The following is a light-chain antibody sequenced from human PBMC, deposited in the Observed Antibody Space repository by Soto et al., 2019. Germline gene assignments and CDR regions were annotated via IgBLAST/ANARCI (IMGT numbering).Light chain of an antibody. CDR2: KAS. Sequence: TQSPGTLSLSPGERATLSCRASQSISRWLAWYQQKPGKAPKLLVYKASTLQSGVPSRFSGSGSGTEFTLTISSLQPDDFATYYCQQYNSYWTFGQGTKVEIK. J-gene: IGKJ1*01. CDR1: QSISRW. V-gene: IGKV1-5*03. CDR3: QQYNSYWT.